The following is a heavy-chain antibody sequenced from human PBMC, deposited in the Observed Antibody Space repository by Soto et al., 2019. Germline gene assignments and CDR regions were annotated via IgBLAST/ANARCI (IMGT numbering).Heavy chain of an antibody. J-gene: IGHJ4*02. CDR3: TREEQHLNFDY. Sequence: GGSLRLSCAASGFTFSRYWMHWVRQAPGKGLVWVSRINSDGSSTSYADSVKGRFTVSRDNAKNTLYLQMNSLRAEDTAVYYCTREEQHLNFDYWGQGTLVTVSS. V-gene: IGHV3-74*01. CDR1: GFTFSRYW. D-gene: IGHD6-13*01. CDR2: INSDGSST.